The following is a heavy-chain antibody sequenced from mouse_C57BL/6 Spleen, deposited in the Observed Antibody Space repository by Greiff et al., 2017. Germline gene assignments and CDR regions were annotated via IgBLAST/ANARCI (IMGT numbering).Heavy chain of an antibody. CDR2: IYPGNSDT. CDR1: GYTFTSYW. D-gene: IGHD1-1*01. V-gene: IGHV1-5*01. CDR3: THYGRGDYAMDY. J-gene: IGHJ4*01. Sequence: EVQLQQSGTVLARPGASVKMSCKTSGYTFTSYWMHWVKQRPGQGLEWIGAIYPGNSDTSYHQTFTGRDKLTAVPSARTAYMERSSLTNEDSAVYYCTHYGRGDYAMDYWGQGTSVTVSS.